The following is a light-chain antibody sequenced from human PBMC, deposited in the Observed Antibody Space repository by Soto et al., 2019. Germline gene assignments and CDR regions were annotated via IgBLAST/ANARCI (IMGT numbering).Light chain of an antibody. V-gene: IGLV2-14*01. CDR1: SSDIGSYIH. J-gene: IGLJ1*01. Sequence: APTQPASRSRSPGQSLTSSCSGTSSDIGSYIHVAWYQHFPGKSPKLMIYAVSDRPSGVSDRFSGSKSGITASLTISGLQTEDEADYYCISYTDRQSYLFGTGTKVTVL. CDR3: ISYTDRQSYL. CDR2: AVS.